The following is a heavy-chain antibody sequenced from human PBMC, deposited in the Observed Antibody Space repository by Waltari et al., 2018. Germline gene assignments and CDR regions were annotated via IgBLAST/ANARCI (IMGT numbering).Heavy chain of an antibody. CDR2: IYYSGST. J-gene: IGHJ4*02. CDR3: AIGVYGSGSYGY. D-gene: IGHD3-10*01. CDR1: GGSISSHY. Sequence: QVQLQESGPGLVKPSETLSLTGTVYGGSISSHYWHWTRQPPGKVLEWIGYIYYSGSTNYNPPLKSRVTISVDTSKNQFSLKLSSVTAADTAVYYCAIGVYGSGSYGYWGQGTLVTVSS. V-gene: IGHV4-59*11.